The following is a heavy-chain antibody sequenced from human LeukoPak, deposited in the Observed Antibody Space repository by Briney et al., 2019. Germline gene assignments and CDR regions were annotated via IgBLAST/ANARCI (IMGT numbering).Heavy chain of an antibody. D-gene: IGHD3-22*01. V-gene: IGHV1-46*01. J-gene: IGHJ3*02. CDR1: GYTFTSYY. CDR3: ARTDRSLYYYDSSGACAFDI. CDR2: INPSGGST. Sequence: ASVKVSCKASGYTFTSYYMHWVRQAPGQGLEWMGIINPSGGSTSYAQKFQGRVTMTRDMSTSTVCMELSSLRSEDTAVYYCARTDRSLYYYDSSGACAFDIWGQGTMVNVSS.